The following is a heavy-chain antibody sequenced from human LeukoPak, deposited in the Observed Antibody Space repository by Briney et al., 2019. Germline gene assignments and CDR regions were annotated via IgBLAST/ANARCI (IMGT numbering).Heavy chain of an antibody. V-gene: IGHV3-9*01. CDR3: AKGYGSVSYYPYYFDY. J-gene: IGHJ4*02. Sequence: PGRSLRLSCAASGFTFDDYAMHWVRQAPGKGLEWVSGISWNSGSIGYADSVKGRFTISRDNAKNSLYLQMNSLRAEDTALYYCAKGYGSVSYYPYYFDYWGQGTLVTVSS. D-gene: IGHD3-10*01. CDR1: GFTFDDYA. CDR2: ISWNSGSI.